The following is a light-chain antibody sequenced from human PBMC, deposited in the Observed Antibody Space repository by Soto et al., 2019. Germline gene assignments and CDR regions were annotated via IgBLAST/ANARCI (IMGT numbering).Light chain of an antibody. Sequence: ETVMTQSPGTLSVSPGERATLSCRASQSVSSSLAWYQQKPGQAPRLLIYGASNRATGVPARISGSVSGTEFTLTIASLQSEDFAVYYCQQYSSWLWTFGKGTKVDIK. J-gene: IGKJ1*01. CDR2: GAS. V-gene: IGKV3-15*01. CDR3: QQYSSWLWT. CDR1: QSVSSS.